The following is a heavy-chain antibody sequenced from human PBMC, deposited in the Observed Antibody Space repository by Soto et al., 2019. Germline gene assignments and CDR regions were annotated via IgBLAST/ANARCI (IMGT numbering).Heavy chain of an antibody. CDR3: ARVEGLYNWNDGEYYYYGMDV. D-gene: IGHD1-20*01. CDR2: IYYSGST. Sequence: SETLSLTCTVSGGSISSGDYYWSWIRQPPGKGLEWIGYIYYSGSTYYNPSLKSRVTISVDTSKNQFSLKLSSVTAADTAVYYCARVEGLYNWNDGEYYYYGMDVWGQGTTVTVSS. J-gene: IGHJ6*02. V-gene: IGHV4-30-4*01. CDR1: GGSISSGDYY.